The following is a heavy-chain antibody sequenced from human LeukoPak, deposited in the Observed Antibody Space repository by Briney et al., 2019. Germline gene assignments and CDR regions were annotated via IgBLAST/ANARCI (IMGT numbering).Heavy chain of an antibody. V-gene: IGHV3-43*02. CDR3: AKVQGRAAAGTWLNYFDY. J-gene: IGHJ4*02. D-gene: IGHD6-13*01. CDR2: ISGDGGST. Sequence: GGSLRLSCAASGFTFDDYAMHWVRQAPGKGLEWVSLISGDGGSTYYADSVKGRFTISRDNSKNSLYLQMNSLRTEDTALYYCAKVQGRAAAGTWLNYFDYWGQGTLVTVSS. CDR1: GFTFDDYA.